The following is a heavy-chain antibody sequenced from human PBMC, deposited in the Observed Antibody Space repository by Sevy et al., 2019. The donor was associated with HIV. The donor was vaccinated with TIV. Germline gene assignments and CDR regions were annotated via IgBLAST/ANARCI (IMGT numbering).Heavy chain of an antibody. CDR1: GFSLTTSD. CDR3: ARGRKTTEEWLEELDYYYGLDV. Sequence: GGCLRLSCAASGFSLTTSDMLWVRQAPGKGLEWVAYVRNDGSNKYYADSVRDRFTISRDSPKNTLYLQMNSLRDEDTAIYYCARGRKTTEEWLEELDYYYGLDVWGQGTTVTVSS. J-gene: IGHJ6*02. CDR2: VRNDGSNK. D-gene: IGHD2-8*01. V-gene: IGHV3-30*02.